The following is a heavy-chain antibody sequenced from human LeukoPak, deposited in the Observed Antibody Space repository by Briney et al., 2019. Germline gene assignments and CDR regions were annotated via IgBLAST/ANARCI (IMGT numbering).Heavy chain of an antibody. CDR1: RFTFSDYG. CDR2: IWFDGSNE. V-gene: IGHV3-33*01. CDR3: ARGKGDAYRDAFDV. D-gene: IGHD2-21*02. Sequence: PGRSLRLSCAASRFTFSDYGMHWVRQAPGKGLEWVAVIWFDGSNEYYADSVKGRFTISRDNSKNTLYLQMNSLRAEDTAVYYCARGKGDAYRDAFDVWGQGTVVTVSS. J-gene: IGHJ3*01.